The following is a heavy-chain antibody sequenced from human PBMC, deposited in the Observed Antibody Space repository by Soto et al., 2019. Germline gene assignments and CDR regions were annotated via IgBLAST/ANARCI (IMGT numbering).Heavy chain of an antibody. V-gene: IGHV1-3*01. D-gene: IGHD3-22*01. J-gene: IGHJ3*01. CDR2: LNPDTGNT. Sequence: QVQLVQSGAELKKPGASVNISCTASGFTFSDNLINWVRQAPGQGLEWMGWLNPDTGNTRYSEKFQGRVTISRHSSTSIASSELSDLEKEYTALYYCARDRHSVGPGANDIFDVWGQGTMITVSS. CDR1: GFTFSDNL. CDR3: ARDRHSVGPGANDIFDV.